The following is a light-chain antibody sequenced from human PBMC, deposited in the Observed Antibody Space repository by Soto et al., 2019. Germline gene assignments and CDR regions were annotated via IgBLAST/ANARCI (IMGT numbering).Light chain of an antibody. CDR1: QSVSSRY. V-gene: IGKV3-15*01. Sequence: EIVLTQSPGTLSLSPGERATLSCRASQSVSSRYLAWYQQQPGQAPRLLVYGASTRATGVPARFSGSGSGTEFTLTISSLGSEDFAVYFCQQYNKWPLTFGQGTKVDIK. CDR3: QQYNKWPLT. J-gene: IGKJ1*01. CDR2: GAS.